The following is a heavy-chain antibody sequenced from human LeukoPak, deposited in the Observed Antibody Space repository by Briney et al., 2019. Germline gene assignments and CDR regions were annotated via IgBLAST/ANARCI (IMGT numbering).Heavy chain of an antibody. J-gene: IGHJ4*02. CDR3: TTRGTTVTTNYFDY. V-gene: IGHV3-23*01. D-gene: IGHD4-17*01. CDR2: MNGNGGRI. CDR1: GFTFSSYG. Sequence: PGGSLRLSCAASGFTFSSYGMAWVRQAPGKGLEWVSGMNGNGGRIYYADSVKGRFTISRDNSKNTLYLQMNSLRAEDTAVYYCTTRGTTVTTNYFDYWGQGTLVTVSS.